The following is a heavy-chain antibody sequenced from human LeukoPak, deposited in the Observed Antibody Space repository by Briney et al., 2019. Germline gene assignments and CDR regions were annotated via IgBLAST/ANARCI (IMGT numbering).Heavy chain of an antibody. D-gene: IGHD6-13*01. CDR1: GYTFTAYY. J-gene: IGHJ5*02. V-gene: IGHV1-2*02. Sequence: GASVKVSCEASGYTFTAYYIHWIRQAPGQGLEWMGWVNPNTGGTYYAQKFQDRVTMTRDASITTAYMELNRLTSDDTAVYYCGRDLVSRQEVDQPWGQGTLVTVSS. CDR3: GRDLVSRQEVDQP. CDR2: VNPNTGGT.